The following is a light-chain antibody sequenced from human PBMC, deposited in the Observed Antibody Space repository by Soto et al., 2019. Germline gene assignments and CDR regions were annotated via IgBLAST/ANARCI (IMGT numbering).Light chain of an antibody. CDR3: QQYYSTPPT. Sequence: DIVMTQSPDSLAVSLGERATINCKSSQSVLYSSNNKNYLAWYQQKPGQPPKLLIYWASTRESGVPDRFSGSRSGTDFTLTISSLQAGDVAVYYCQQYYSTPPTFGQGTKLEIK. CDR1: QSVLYSSNNKNY. J-gene: IGKJ2*01. V-gene: IGKV4-1*01. CDR2: WAS.